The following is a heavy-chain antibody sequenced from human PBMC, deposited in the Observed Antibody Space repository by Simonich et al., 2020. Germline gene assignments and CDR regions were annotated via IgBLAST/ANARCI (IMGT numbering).Heavy chain of an antibody. D-gene: IGHD2-15*01. J-gene: IGHJ4*02. CDR1: GYTFTSYG. V-gene: IGHV1-18*01. CDR2: ISAKKGNK. Sequence: QVQLVQSGAEVKKPGASVKVSCKASGYTFTSYGISGGRQAPGQGLEWRGWISAKKGNKNYAQKLQGSVTMTTDTSTSTAYMELRSLRSDDTAVYYCARASRGTWWYYYFDYWGQGTLVTVSS. CDR3: ARASRGTWWYYYFDY.